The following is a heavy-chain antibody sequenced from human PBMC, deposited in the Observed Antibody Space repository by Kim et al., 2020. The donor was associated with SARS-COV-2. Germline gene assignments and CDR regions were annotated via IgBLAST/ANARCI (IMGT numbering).Heavy chain of an antibody. CDR1: GGSFSGYY. CDR2: INHSGST. D-gene: IGHD6-13*01. CDR3: ARGRGGISSWGGYYYYYYGMDV. V-gene: IGHV4-34*01. Sequence: SETLSLTCAVYGGSFSGYYWSWIRQPPGKGLEWIGEINHSGSTNYNPSLKSRVTISVDTSKNQFSLKLSSVTAADTAVYYCARGRGGISSWGGYYYYYYGMDVWGQGTTVTVSS. J-gene: IGHJ6*02.